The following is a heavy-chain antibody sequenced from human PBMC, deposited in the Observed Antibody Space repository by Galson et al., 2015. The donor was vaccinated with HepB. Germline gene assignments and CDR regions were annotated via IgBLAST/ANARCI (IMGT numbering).Heavy chain of an antibody. D-gene: IGHD6-13*01. CDR3: ARGIGAAAGRLDWFDP. CDR2: IYHSGST. V-gene: IGHV4-30-2*01. CDR1: GGSISSGGYS. Sequence: TLSLTCAVSGGSISSGGYSWSWIRQPPGKGLEWIGYIYHSGSTYYNPSLKSRVTISVDRSKNQFSLKLSSVTAADTAVYYCARGIGAAAGRLDWFDPWGQGTLVTVSS. J-gene: IGHJ5*02.